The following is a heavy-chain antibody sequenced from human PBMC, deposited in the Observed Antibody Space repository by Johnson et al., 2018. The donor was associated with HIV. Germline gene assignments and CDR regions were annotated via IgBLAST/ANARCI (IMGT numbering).Heavy chain of an antibody. V-gene: IGHV3-9*01. CDR3: AKERAYIRSFDI. CDR1: GFTFDDYA. D-gene: IGHD1-14*01. J-gene: IGHJ3*02. Sequence: VQLVESGGGLVQPGGSLRLSCAASGFTFDDYAMHWVRQAPGKGLEWVSGISWNSGSIGYADSVKGRFTISRDNSKNTLHLQINSLRAEDTAMYYCAKERAYIRSFDIWGQGTVVTVSS. CDR2: ISWNSGSI.